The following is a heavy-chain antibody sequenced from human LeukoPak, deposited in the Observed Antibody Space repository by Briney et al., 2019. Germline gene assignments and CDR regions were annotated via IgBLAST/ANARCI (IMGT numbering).Heavy chain of an antibody. V-gene: IGHV1-2*02. D-gene: IGHD5-18*01. CDR1: GYTFTGYY. J-gene: IGHJ3*02. Sequence: ASVKVSCKASGYTFTGYYMHWVRQAPGQGLEWMGWINPNSGGTNYAQKFQGRVTMTRDTSISTAYMELSRLRSDDTAVYYCARDLLWLQDDAFDIWGQGTMVTASS. CDR2: INPNSGGT. CDR3: ARDLLWLQDDAFDI.